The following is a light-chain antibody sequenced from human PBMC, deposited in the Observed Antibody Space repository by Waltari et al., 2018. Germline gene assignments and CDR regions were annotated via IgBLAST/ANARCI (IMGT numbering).Light chain of an antibody. CDR2: WAS. Sequence: DIVMTQSPDSLAVSLGERATLNCNSSQSVLSSSNNKNYIVWYQQKPGQPPKLLIYWASTREFGVPDRFSGSGSGTDFTLTISSLQAEDVAVYYCQQYYSAPLTFGGGTKVEIK. CDR1: QSVLSSSNNKNY. J-gene: IGKJ4*01. V-gene: IGKV4-1*01. CDR3: QQYYSAPLT.